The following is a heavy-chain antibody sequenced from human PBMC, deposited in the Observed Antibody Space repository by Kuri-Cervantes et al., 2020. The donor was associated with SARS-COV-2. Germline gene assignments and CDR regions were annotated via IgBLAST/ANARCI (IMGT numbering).Heavy chain of an antibody. Sequence: GSLRLSCTVSGGSISSYYWSWIRQPAGKGLEWIGRIYTSGSTNYNPSLKSRVTMSVDTSKNQFSLKLSSVTAADTAVYYCARSSPGTNWFDPWGQGTLVTVSS. CDR3: ARSSPGTNWFDP. CDR1: GGSISSYY. J-gene: IGHJ5*02. D-gene: IGHD1-1*01. V-gene: IGHV4-4*07. CDR2: IYTSGST.